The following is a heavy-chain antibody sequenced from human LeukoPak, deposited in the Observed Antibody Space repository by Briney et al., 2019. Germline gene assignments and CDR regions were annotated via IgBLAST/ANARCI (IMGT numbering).Heavy chain of an antibody. V-gene: IGHV4-4*07. CDR1: GGSISSYY. CDR3: ARDLVEYRVGAPTTYYFDY. Sequence: SETLSLTCTVSGGSISSYYWSWIRQPAGKGLEWIGRIYTSGSTNYNPSLKSRVTISVDKSKNQFSLKLSSVTAADTAVYYCARDLVEYRVGAPTTYYFDYWGQGTLVTVSS. D-gene: IGHD1-26*01. J-gene: IGHJ4*02. CDR2: IYTSGST.